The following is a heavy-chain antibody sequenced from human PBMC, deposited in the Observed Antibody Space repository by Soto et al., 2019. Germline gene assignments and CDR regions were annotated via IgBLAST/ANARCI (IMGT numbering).Heavy chain of an antibody. J-gene: IGHJ4*02. Sequence: EVQLLESGGGLVQPGGSLRLSCATDGFTFDSYAMHWVRQAPGKGLEWVSSLSGSGYQTYYADSVKGRLTISRDRSKNTVYLQMNSLRAEDTALYFCAKDRLTVLGVVVTFEDWGRGTLVTVAS. V-gene: IGHV3-23*01. CDR1: GFTFDSYA. CDR2: LSGSGYQT. CDR3: AKDRLTVLGVVVTFED. D-gene: IGHD3-3*01.